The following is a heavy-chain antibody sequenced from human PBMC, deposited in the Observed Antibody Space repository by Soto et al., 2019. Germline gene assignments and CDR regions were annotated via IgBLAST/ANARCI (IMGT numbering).Heavy chain of an antibody. D-gene: IGHD3-10*01. CDR1: GGTFSSYA. Sequence: QVQLVQSGAEVKKPGSSVKVSCKASGGTFSSYAISWVRQAPGPGLEWMGGIIPIFGTANYAQKFQGRVTITADESTSTAYMELSSLRPEDTAVYYCARDPSRVRGVRMAVGLGYFDYLGQGTLVTVSS. J-gene: IGHJ4*02. V-gene: IGHV1-69*01. CDR3: ARDPSRVRGVRMAVGLGYFDY. CDR2: IIPIFGTA.